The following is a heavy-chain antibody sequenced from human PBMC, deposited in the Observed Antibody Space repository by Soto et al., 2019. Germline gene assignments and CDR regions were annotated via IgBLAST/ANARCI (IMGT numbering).Heavy chain of an antibody. J-gene: IGHJ4*02. CDR2: ISGNGGSV. V-gene: IGHV3-9*01. Sequence: EVQLVESGGGLVQPGRSLRLSCAASGLTFDDFAMHWVRQAPGKGLEWVSSISGNGGSVAYADSVKGRFTISRDNARNSLYLQMNSLRAEDTAFYYCAKDIASPDYYNYGFDYWGQGTLVTVSS. CDR3: AKDIASPDYYNYGFDY. CDR1: GLTFDDFA. D-gene: IGHD4-4*01.